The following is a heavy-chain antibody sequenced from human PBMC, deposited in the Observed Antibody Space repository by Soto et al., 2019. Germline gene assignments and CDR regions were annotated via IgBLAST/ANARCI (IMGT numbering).Heavy chain of an antibody. CDR1: GFTFSVHD. Sequence: QLAQSGGGLVQPGGSLTLSWVASGFTFSVHDIDLVRQAPGRGLEWIAFISGSDGSVHYPESVKGRYTICSDNAKNSVYLHMRSMKGEDTDTYYGVRDYDVKPSFFFDLWGRGGLVTVSA. CDR3: VRDYDVKPSFFFDL. D-gene: IGHD5-12*01. CDR2: ISGSDGSV. J-gene: IGHJ2*01. V-gene: IGHV3-48*03.